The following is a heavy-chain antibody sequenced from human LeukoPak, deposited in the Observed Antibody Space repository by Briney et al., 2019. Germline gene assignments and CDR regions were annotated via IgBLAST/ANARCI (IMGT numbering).Heavy chain of an antibody. D-gene: IGHD5-18*01. CDR1: GFTFSYYW. CDR2: IHPGGSST. V-gene: IGHV3-74*01. Sequence: GGPLRLSCAASGFTFSYYWMHWLPQAPGKGLVWVSRIHPGGSSTTYAASVKGRFTITRDNAKNTLYLQMNGLRGEDTAVYYCARARSNNYGYFDCWGQGTLVTVSS. J-gene: IGHJ4*02. CDR3: ARARSNNYGYFDC.